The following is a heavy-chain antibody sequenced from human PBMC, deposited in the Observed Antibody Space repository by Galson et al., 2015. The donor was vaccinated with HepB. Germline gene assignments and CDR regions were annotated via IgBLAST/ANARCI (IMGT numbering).Heavy chain of an antibody. Sequence: SLRLSCAASGFTFSDYYMSWIRQAPGKGLEWVSYISSSSSTIYYADSVKGRFTISRDNAKNSLYLQMNSLRAEDTAVYYCARVPVVVVADAEWYFDLWGRGTLVTVSS. V-gene: IGHV3-11*01. CDR3: ARVPVVVVADAEWYFDL. J-gene: IGHJ2*01. CDR1: GFTFSDYY. CDR2: ISSSSSTI. D-gene: IGHD2-15*01.